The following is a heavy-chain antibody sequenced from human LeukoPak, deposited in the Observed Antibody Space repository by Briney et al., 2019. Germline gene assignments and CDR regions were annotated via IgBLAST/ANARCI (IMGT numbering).Heavy chain of an antibody. J-gene: IGHJ4*02. CDR2: IYPDDSDT. D-gene: IGHD3-16*01. CDR1: GYSFTNYW. Sequence: GESLKISCKSSGYSFTNYWIGWVRQMPGKGLEWMGIIYPDDSDTRYSPSFQGQVTISVDKSISTAYLQWSSLKASDTAMYYCAKLGEDTRSWYGFVDYWGQGTLITVSS. V-gene: IGHV5-51*01. CDR3: AKLGEDTRSWYGFVDY.